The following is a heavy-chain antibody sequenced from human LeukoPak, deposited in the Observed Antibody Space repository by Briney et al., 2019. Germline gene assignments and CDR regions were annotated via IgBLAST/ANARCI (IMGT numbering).Heavy chain of an antibody. CDR1: GFTFSSYG. V-gene: IGHV3-23*01. J-gene: IGHJ6*03. CDR3: AKDGWFGERYYYYYMDV. CDR2: ISGSGGST. D-gene: IGHD3-10*01. Sequence: PGGSLRLSCAASGFTFSSYGMSWVRQAPGKGLEWVSAISGSGGSTYYADSVKGRFTISRDNSKNTLYLQMNSLRAEDTAVYYCAKDGWFGERYYYYYMDVWGKGTTVTISS.